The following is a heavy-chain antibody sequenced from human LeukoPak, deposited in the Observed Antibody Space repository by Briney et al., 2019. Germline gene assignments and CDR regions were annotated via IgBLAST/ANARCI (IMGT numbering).Heavy chain of an antibody. D-gene: IGHD2-15*01. CDR2: IYTRGST. V-gene: IGHV4-4*07. Sequence: SETLSLTCTVSGGSINNYYWSWIRQPAGKGLEWIGRIYTRGSTNYNPSLKSRVTMSVATPKNQFSLTLSSVTAADTAVYYCARGRYCSADICSGGDAFDIWGQGTMVSVSS. CDR3: ARGRYCSADICSGGDAFDI. CDR1: GGSINNYY. J-gene: IGHJ3*02.